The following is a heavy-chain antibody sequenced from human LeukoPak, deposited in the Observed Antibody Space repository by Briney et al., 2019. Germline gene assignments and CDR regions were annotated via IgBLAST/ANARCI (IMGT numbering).Heavy chain of an antibody. D-gene: IGHD3-22*01. Sequence: QPGGSLRLSCAASGFTFSSYAMSWVRQAPGKGLEWVSDISGSGGSTYYADSVKGRFTISRDNSKNTLYLQMNNLRAGDAAVYDFAKDGAHYYGSSRGFDPWGEGTLVSVSS. CDR1: GFTFSSYA. J-gene: IGHJ5*02. V-gene: IGHV3-23*01. CDR3: AKDGAHYYGSSRGFDP. CDR2: ISGSGGST.